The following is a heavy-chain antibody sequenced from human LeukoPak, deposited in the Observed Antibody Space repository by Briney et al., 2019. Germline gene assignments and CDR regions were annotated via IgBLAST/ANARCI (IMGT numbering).Heavy chain of an antibody. CDR3: AKDQDIVVVPAAPKSGYFDY. CDR2: TRYDGSNK. D-gene: IGHD2-2*01. CDR1: GFTFSSYG. J-gene: IGHJ4*02. Sequence: GGSLRLSCAASGFTFSSYGMHWVRQAPGKGLEWVAFTRYDGSNKYYADSVKGRFTISRDNSKNTLYLQMNSLRAEDTAVYYCAKDQDIVVVPAAPKSGYFDYWGQGTLVTVSS. V-gene: IGHV3-30*02.